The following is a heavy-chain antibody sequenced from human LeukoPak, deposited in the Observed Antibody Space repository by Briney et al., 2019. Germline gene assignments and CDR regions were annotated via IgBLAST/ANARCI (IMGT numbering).Heavy chain of an antibody. V-gene: IGHV4-39*01. D-gene: IGHD1-1*01. Sequence: PSETLSLTCSVSGGSISSGGYYWSWIRQYPGKGLEWIGSIYYSGSPYYNPSLKSRVTISVDTSKNQFSLKVSSVTAADTAVYYCARWRTAKTGFDYWGQGTLSPSPQ. CDR3: ARWRTAKTGFDY. CDR2: IYYSGSP. CDR1: GGSISSGGYY. J-gene: IGHJ4*02.